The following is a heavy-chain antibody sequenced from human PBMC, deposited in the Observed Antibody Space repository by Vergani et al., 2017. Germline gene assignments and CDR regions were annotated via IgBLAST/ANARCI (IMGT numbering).Heavy chain of an antibody. CDR3: AREKDYYGSGSYYTQDY. V-gene: IGHV1-69*12. CDR2: IIPIFGTA. J-gene: IGHJ4*02. D-gene: IGHD3-10*01. Sequence: QVQLVQSGAEVKKPGSSVKVSCKASGGTFSSYAISWVRQAPGQGLEWMGGIIPIFGTANYAQKFPGSVTITADESTSTAYMELSSLRSEDTAVYYCAREKDYYGSGSYYTQDYWGQGTLVTVSS. CDR1: GGTFSSYA.